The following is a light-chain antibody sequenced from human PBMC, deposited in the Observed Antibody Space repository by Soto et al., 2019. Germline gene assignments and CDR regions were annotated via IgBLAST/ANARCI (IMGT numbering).Light chain of an antibody. CDR3: NNYYSTPRT. Sequence: DIVMTQSPDSLAVSLGERATINCKSSQSVLYSSNNKNYLAWYQQKPGQPPKLLIYWASTRESGVPDRFSGRGSGTVLNITISSLQAEDVALYFCNNYYSTPRTFGHGTKVEIK. CDR2: WAS. CDR1: QSVLYSSNNKNY. V-gene: IGKV4-1*01. J-gene: IGKJ1*01.